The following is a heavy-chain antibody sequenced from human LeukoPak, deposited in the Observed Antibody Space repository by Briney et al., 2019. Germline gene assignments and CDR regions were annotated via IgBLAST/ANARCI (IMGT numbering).Heavy chain of an antibody. V-gene: IGHV4-34*01. CDR1: GGSFSGYY. J-gene: IGHJ3*02. D-gene: IGHD4-17*01. CDR2: INHSGST. CDR3: ASPTTVSYDAFDI. Sequence: PSETLSLTCAVYGGSFSGYYWSWIRQPPGKGLEWIGEINHSGSTNYNPSLKSRVTISVDTSKNQFSLKLSSVTAADTAVYYCASPTTVSYDAFDIWGQGTMVTVSS.